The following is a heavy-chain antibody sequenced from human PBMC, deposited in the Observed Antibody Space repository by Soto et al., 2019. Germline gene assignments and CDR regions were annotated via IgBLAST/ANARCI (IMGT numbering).Heavy chain of an antibody. V-gene: IGHV3-33*01. CDR1: GFTFSSYG. D-gene: IGHD2-15*01. CDR3: ARDCSGGSCYSFVYVGAFDI. CDR2: IWYDGSNK. J-gene: IGHJ3*02. Sequence: QVQLVESGGGVVQPGRSLRLSCAASGFTFSSYGMHWVRQAPGKGLEWVAVIWYDGSNKYYADSVKGRFTISRDNSKNTLYLQMNGLRAEDTAVYYCARDCSGGSCYSFVYVGAFDIWGQGTMVTVSS.